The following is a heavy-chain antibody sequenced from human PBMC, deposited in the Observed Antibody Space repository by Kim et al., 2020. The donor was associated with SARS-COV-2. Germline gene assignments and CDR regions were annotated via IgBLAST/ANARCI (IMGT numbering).Heavy chain of an antibody. Sequence: GGSLRLSCTAAGFAFDDYAMHWVRQAPGKGLEWVSGISWNSGRTGYADSVKGRFTISRDNAKNSLYLQMNSLRSEDTALYYCAKDVDTPLITGYYYYGMDVWGQGTTVTVSS. CDR3: AKDVDTPLITGYYYYGMDV. CDR1: GFAFDDYA. D-gene: IGHD5-18*01. V-gene: IGHV3-9*01. J-gene: IGHJ6*02. CDR2: ISWNSGRT.